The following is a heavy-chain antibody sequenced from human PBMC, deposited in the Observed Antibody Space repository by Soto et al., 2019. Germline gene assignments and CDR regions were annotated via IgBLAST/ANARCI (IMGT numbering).Heavy chain of an antibody. CDR2: IIPIFGTA. D-gene: IGHD3-22*01. V-gene: IGHV1-69*13. CDR1: GGTFGTYT. CDR3: ARSQDSSGYWNSCFDP. Sequence: AASVKVSCKSSGGTFGTYTLAWVRQAPGQGLEWVGGIIPIFGTANYPQKFKGRVTITADESTSTAYMELSSLRSEDTAVYYCARSQDSSGYWNSCFDPWGQGTLVTVSS. J-gene: IGHJ5*02.